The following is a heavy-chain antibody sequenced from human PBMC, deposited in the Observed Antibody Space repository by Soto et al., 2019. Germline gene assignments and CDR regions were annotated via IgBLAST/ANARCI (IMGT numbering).Heavy chain of an antibody. Sequence: EMQLVESGGGLVQPGGSLRLSCAASGLIFSDYHMDWVRQAPGKGLEWVGRIRRKANSYTTEYAASVKGRFTLSRDDSKNSLYLQMNSLKSEDTAVYYCAMLGGWSGGSSGMDVWGQGTTVTVSS. CDR3: AMLGGWSGGSSGMDV. D-gene: IGHD6-19*01. CDR2: IRRKANSYTT. V-gene: IGHV3-72*01. J-gene: IGHJ6*02. CDR1: GLIFSDYH.